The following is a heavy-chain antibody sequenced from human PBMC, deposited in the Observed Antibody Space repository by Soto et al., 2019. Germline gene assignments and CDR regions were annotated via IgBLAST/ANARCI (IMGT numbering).Heavy chain of an antibody. J-gene: IGHJ4*02. Sequence: SETLSLTCTVSVGSISSGGYYWSWIRQHPGKGLEWIGYIYYSGSTYYNPSLKSRVTISVDTSKNQFSLKLSSVTAADTAVYYCARVPHLTFGGVIVAYYFDYWGQGTLVTVSS. CDR3: ARVPHLTFGGVIVAYYFDY. D-gene: IGHD3-16*02. CDR2: IYYSGST. CDR1: VGSISSGGYY. V-gene: IGHV4-31*03.